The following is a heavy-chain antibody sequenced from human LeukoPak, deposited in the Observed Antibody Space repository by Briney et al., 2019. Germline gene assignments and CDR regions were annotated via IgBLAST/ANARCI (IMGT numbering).Heavy chain of an antibody. J-gene: IGHJ4*02. CDR3: ARSNSNGNQVFDY. CDR2: VRNKADGHTT. CDR1: GYIFSDWY. Sequence: TGGSLRLSCAASGYIFSDWYIDWVRQVPGKGLEWVGRVRNKADGHTTEYAASVKGRFTISRDDSKNSAHLQMNSLKTEDTAVYYCARSNSNGNQVFDYWGQGTTATVSS. V-gene: IGHV3-72*01. D-gene: IGHD4-11*01.